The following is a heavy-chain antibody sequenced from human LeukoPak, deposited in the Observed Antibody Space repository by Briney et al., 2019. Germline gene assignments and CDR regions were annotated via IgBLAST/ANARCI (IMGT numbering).Heavy chain of an antibody. CDR3: AKIFKSGFYDSSGYYSPDYY. CDR2: INSDGSST. V-gene: IGHV3-74*01. J-gene: IGHJ4*02. CDR1: GFTFSSYW. D-gene: IGHD3-22*01. Sequence: GGSLRLSCAASGFTFSSYWMHWVRQAPGKGLVWVSRINSDGSSTSYADSVKGRSTISRDNAKNTLYLQMNSLRAEDTAVYYCAKIFKSGFYDSSGYYSPDYYWGQGTLVTVSS.